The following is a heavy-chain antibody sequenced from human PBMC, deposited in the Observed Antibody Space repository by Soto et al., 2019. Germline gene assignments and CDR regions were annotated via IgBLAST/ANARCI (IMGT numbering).Heavy chain of an antibody. CDR3: VRGGRGYEFDY. V-gene: IGHV3-64*01. D-gene: IGHD5-12*01. CDR1: GFTFSRYA. J-gene: IGHJ4*02. Sequence: EVQLVESGGGLVQPGGSLRLSCAASGFTFSRYAMHWVRQAPGKGLEYVSPISSNGGSTYYANSVKGRFTISRDNSKNTLYLQMGSLRPEDTAVYYCVRGGRGYEFDYWGQGTLVTVSS. CDR2: ISSNGGST.